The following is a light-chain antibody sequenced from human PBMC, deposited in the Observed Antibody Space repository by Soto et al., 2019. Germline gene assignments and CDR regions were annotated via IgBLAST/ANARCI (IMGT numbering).Light chain of an antibody. Sequence: DIQMTQSPSSLSASVGDRVTITCSASQDISNSLAWYQKKPGKVPKVLIYATSILQSGVPARFSGSGPWTDFTLTNSSLQPEYGATDYCQNYNCAPLTFGGGTKVEI. J-gene: IGKJ4*01. CDR1: QDISNS. CDR3: QNYNCAPLT. CDR2: ATS. V-gene: IGKV1-27*01.